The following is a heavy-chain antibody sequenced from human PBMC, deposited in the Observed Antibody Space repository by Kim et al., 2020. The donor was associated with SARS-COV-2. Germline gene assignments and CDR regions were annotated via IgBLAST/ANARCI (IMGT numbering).Heavy chain of an antibody. CDR2: IYSGGST. CDR1: GFTVSSNY. CDR3: ARELYSSGWYPGY. Sequence: GGSLRLSCAASGFTVSSNYMSWVRQAPGKGLEWVSVIYSGGSTYYADSVKGRFTISRDNSKNTLYLQMNSLRAEDTAVYYCARELYSSGWYPGYWGQGTLVTVSS. V-gene: IGHV3-66*01. J-gene: IGHJ4*02. D-gene: IGHD6-19*01.